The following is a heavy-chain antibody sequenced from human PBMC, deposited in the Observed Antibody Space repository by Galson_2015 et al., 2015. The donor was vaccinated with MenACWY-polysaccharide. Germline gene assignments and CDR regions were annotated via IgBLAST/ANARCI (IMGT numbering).Heavy chain of an antibody. CDR1: GFPFSSYA. CDR2: ISYDGSDK. CDR3: AKYIAPTTPYFDY. V-gene: IGHV3-30*18. D-gene: IGHD1-26*01. J-gene: IGHJ4*01. Sequence: SLRLSCAASGFPFSSYAIHWVRQAPGKGLEWVAVISYDGSDKYYADSVKGRFTISRDNPKNTLYLQMNSLRAEDTAVYYCAKYIAPTTPYFDYWG.